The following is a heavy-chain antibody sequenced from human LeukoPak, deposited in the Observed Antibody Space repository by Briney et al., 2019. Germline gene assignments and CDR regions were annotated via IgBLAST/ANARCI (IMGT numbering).Heavy chain of an antibody. D-gene: IGHD5-18*01. CDR2: ISGSGGST. J-gene: IGHJ4*02. CDR1: GFTFSSYA. CDR3: AKDRSVQLWFSGDY. Sequence: GGSLRLSCAASGFTFSSYAMGWVRQAPGKGLEWVSSISGSGGSTYYADSVKGRFTISRDNSKNTLYLQMNSLRAEDTAVYYCAKDRSVQLWFSGDYWGQGTLVTVSS. V-gene: IGHV3-23*01.